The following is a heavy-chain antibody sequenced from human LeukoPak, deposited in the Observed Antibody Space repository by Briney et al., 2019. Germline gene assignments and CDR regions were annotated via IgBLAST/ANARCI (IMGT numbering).Heavy chain of an antibody. J-gene: IGHJ6*02. CDR1: GFTFSSYA. Sequence: GGSLRLSCAASGFTFSSYAMSWVRQAPGKGLEWVSAISGSGGSTYYADSVKGRFTISRDSSKNTLYLQMNSLRAEDTAVYYCARDPPIQQLVHYYGMDVWGQGTTVTVSS. D-gene: IGHD6-13*01. V-gene: IGHV3-23*01. CDR3: ARDPPIQQLVHYYGMDV. CDR2: ISGSGGST.